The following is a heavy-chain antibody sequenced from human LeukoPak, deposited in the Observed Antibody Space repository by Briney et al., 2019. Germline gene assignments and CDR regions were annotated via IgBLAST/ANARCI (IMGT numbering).Heavy chain of an antibody. Sequence: SETLSLTCTVYGGSFSGYYWSWIRQPPGKGMEWIGEIDYSAYTSYSPSLKSRVTISVDTSNNQFSLRMNSVTAADTAIYFCARGHYYDSSGYYLNWFDPWSRGTLVTVSS. D-gene: IGHD3-22*01. CDR2: IDYSAYT. J-gene: IGHJ5*02. V-gene: IGHV4-34*01. CDR1: GGSFSGYY. CDR3: ARGHYYDSSGYYLNWFDP.